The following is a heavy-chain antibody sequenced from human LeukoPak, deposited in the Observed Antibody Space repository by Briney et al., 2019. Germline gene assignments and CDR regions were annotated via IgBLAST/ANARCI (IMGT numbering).Heavy chain of an antibody. J-gene: IGHJ4*02. CDR2: IKQDGSDK. CDR3: ARYNDFSFDS. Sequence: GGSLRLSCAASGFTFSSYWMHWVRQAPGKGLERVASIKQDGSDKKYVDSVKGRFTISRDNTKNSLYLQMNSLRAEDTAIYYCARYNDFSFDSWGQGTLVTVSS. V-gene: IGHV3-7*04. D-gene: IGHD5-24*01. CDR1: GFTFSSYW.